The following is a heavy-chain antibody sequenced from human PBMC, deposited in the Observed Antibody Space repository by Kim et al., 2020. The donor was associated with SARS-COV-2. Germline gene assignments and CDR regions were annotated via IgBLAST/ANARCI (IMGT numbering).Heavy chain of an antibody. CDR1: GYTFTSYG. D-gene: IGHD3-22*01. CDR2: ISAYNGNT. V-gene: IGHV1-18*01. J-gene: IGHJ4*02. CDR3: ARDIGWVDYYDSSGYFN. Sequence: ASVKVSCKASGYTFTSYGISWVRQAPGQGLEWMGWISAYNGNTNYAQKLQGRVTMTTDTSTSTAYMELRSLRSDDTAVYYCARDIGWVDYYDSSGYFNWGQGTLVTVSS.